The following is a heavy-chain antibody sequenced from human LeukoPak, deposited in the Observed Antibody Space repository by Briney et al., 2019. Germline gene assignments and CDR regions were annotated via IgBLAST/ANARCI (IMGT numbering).Heavy chain of an antibody. CDR2: IRFDGSNK. V-gene: IGHV3-30*02. D-gene: IGHD6-13*01. CDR3: AKDAQQLALYYYYYMDV. Sequence: GGSLRLSCAASGFTFSSYGMHWVRQAPGKGLEWVAFIRFDGSNKYYADSVKGRFTISRDNSKNTLYLRMNSLRAEDTAVYYCAKDAQQLALYYYYYMDVWGKGTTVTISS. J-gene: IGHJ6*03. CDR1: GFTFSSYG.